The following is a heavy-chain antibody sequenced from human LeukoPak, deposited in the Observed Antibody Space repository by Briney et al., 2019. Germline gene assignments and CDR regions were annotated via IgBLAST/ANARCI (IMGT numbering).Heavy chain of an antibody. CDR3: ARALDYYGSGRPFDP. CDR1: GGSISGYY. V-gene: IGHV4-59*01. J-gene: IGHJ5*02. D-gene: IGHD3-10*01. Sequence: MSSETLSLTCTVSGGSISGYYWSWIRQPPGKGLEWIGYIYYSGSTNYNPSLKSRVTISVDTSKNQFSLKLSSVTAADTAVYYCARALDYYGSGRPFDPWGQGTLVTVSS. CDR2: IYYSGST.